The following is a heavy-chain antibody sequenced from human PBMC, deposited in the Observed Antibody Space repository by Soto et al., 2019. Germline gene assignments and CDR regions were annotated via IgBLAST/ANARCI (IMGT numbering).Heavy chain of an antibody. V-gene: IGHV4-31*03. CDR3: ARGNFGYDY. CDR2: IDHSGNT. J-gene: IGHJ4*02. Sequence: SSETLSLTCTFSGGPITSGDYYWSWIRQHPGKGLEWLGHIDHSGNTYYSPSLKSRISMSVDTSTNQFSLNLYSVTAADTAVYYCARGNFGYDYWGQGAQVTVS. D-gene: IGHD4-4*01. CDR1: GGPITSGDYY.